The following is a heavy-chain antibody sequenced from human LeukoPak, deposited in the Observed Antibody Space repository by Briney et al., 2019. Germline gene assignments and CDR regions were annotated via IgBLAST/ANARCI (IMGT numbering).Heavy chain of an antibody. CDR1: GFTFSSYA. CDR2: ISGSGGST. D-gene: IGHD3-22*01. CDR3: AKDVSYSYDSNGYYRFDY. J-gene: IGHJ4*02. V-gene: IGHV3-23*01. Sequence: GGSLRLSCAASGFTFSSYAMSWVRQAPGKGLEWVSAISGSGGSTYYADSVKGRFTISRDNSKNTVYLQMNSLRAEDTAVYYCAKDVSYSYDSNGYYRFDYWGQGTLVTVSS.